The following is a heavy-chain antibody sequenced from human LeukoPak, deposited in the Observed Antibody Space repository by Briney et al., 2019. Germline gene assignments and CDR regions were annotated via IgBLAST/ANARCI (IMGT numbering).Heavy chain of an antibody. J-gene: IGHJ6*03. D-gene: IGHD3-16*01. CDR2: IYYSGST. V-gene: IGHV4-59*08. Sequence: SETLSLTCAVSGGSIRGYYWSWVRQPPGKGLEWIAYIYYSGSTNYNPSLKSRVTISLDTSKNQFSLKLSSVTAADTAVYYCAVGATHYYMDVWGKGTTVTVSS. CDR1: GGSIRGYY. CDR3: AVGATHYYMDV.